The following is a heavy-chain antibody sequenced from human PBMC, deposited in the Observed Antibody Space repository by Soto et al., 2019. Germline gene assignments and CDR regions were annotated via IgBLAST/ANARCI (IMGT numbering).Heavy chain of an antibody. CDR2: ISGSGGST. CDR3: AKDSQRSSSWPTHWFDP. D-gene: IGHD6-13*01. J-gene: IGHJ5*02. Sequence: PGGSLRLSCAASGFTCSSYAMSWVRQAPGKGLEWVSAISGSGGSTYYADSVKGRFTISRDNSKNTLYLQMNSLRAEDTAVYYCAKDSQRSSSWPTHWFDPWGQGTLVTVSS. CDR1: GFTCSSYA. V-gene: IGHV3-23*01.